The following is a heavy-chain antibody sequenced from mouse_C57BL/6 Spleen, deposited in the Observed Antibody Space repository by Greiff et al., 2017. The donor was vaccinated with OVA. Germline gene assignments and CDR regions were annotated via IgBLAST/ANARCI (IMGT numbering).Heavy chain of an antibody. D-gene: IGHD1-1*01. V-gene: IGHV1-82*01. J-gene: IGHJ4*01. CDR3: ASYYYGSSYYAMDY. CDR2: IYPGDGDT. Sequence: QVQLQQSGPELVKPGASVKISCKASGYAFSSSWMNWVKQRPGKGLAWIGRIYPGDGDTNYNGKFKGQATLTADKSSSTAYMQLSILTSEDSAVYFCASYYYGSSYYAMDYWGQGTSVTVSS. CDR1: GYAFSSSW.